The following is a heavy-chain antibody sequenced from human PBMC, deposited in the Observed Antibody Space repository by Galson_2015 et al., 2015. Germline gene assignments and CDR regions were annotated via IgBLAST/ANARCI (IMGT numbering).Heavy chain of an antibody. CDR3: ASQGIAVAGVIDY. Sequence: CAISGDSVSSNNAARNWIRQSPSGGLEWLGRTYYRSKWFKYYAVSVKSRITINVDTAKNQFSLQLNSVTPEDTAMYYCASQGIAVAGVIDYWGQGTLVTVSS. D-gene: IGHD6-19*01. V-gene: IGHV6-1*01. CDR1: GDSVSSNNAA. J-gene: IGHJ4*02. CDR2: TYYRSKWFK.